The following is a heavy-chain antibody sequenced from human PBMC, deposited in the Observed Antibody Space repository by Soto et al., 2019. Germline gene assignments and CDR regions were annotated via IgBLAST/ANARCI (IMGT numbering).Heavy chain of an antibody. CDR2: IYYSGST. CDR3: ALRSMAVVPEY. D-gene: IGHD3-22*01. CDR1: GGSISSGGYY. Sequence: SETLSVTCTVSGGSISSGGYYWSWIRQHPGKGLEWIGYIYYSGSTYYNPSLKSRVTISVDTSKNQFSLKLSSVTAADTAVYYCALRSMAVVPEYWGQGTLVTVSS. J-gene: IGHJ4*02. V-gene: IGHV4-31*03.